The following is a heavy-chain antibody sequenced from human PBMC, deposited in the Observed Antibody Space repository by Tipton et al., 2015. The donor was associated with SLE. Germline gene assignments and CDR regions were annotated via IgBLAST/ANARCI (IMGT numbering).Heavy chain of an antibody. CDR2: ILHSGST. CDR1: GGSMNSGGYS. CDR3: ARDEYRYDTTGYHLLGHFDF. D-gene: IGHD3-22*01. V-gene: IGHV4-30-2*01. Sequence: TLSLTCAVSGGSMNSGGYSWNWIRQPPGKGLEWIGYILHSGSTYYNPSLKSRVTISVDKSKNQFSLNLRSVTAADTAVYYCARDEYRYDTTGYHLLGHFDFWGQGTLVTVSS. J-gene: IGHJ4*02.